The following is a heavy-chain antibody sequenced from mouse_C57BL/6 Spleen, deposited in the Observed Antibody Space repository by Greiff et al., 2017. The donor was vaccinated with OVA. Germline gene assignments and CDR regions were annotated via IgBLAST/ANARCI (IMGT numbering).Heavy chain of an antibody. V-gene: IGHV1-26*01. CDR3: ARWGGSSHWYFDV. D-gene: IGHD1-1*01. CDR1: GYTFTDYY. CDR2: INPNNGGT. J-gene: IGHJ1*03. Sequence: VQLQQSGPELVKPGASVKISCKASGYTFTDYYMNWVKQSHGKSLEWIGDINPNNGGTSYNQKFKGKATLTVDKSSSTAYMELRSLTSEDSAVYYCARWGGSSHWYFDVWGTGTTVTVSS.